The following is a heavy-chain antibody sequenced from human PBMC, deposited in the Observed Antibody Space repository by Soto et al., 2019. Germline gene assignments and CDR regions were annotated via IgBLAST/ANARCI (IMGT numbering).Heavy chain of an antibody. Sequence: SETLSLTCAVYGGSFSGYYWSWIRQPPGKGLEWIGEINHSGSTNYNPSLKSRVTISVDTSKNQFSLKLSSVTAADTAVYYCARGRLLWFGEKFAYYMDVWGKGTTVTVSS. CDR2: INHSGST. CDR1: GGSFSGYY. V-gene: IGHV4-34*01. J-gene: IGHJ6*03. CDR3: ARGRLLWFGEKFAYYMDV. D-gene: IGHD3-10*01.